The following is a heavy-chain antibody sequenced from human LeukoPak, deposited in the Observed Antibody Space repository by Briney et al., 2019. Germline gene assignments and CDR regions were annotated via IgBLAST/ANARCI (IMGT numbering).Heavy chain of an antibody. Sequence: GESLKISCKGSGYSFTSYWIGWVRQMPGKGLEWMGIIYPGDSDTRYSPSFQGHVTISADRSITTAYLQWSSLTAADTAMYYCARPLRDGSYDAFDIWGQGTRVTVSS. CDR1: GYSFTSYW. D-gene: IGHD2-15*01. J-gene: IGHJ3*02. V-gene: IGHV5-51*01. CDR3: ARPLRDGSYDAFDI. CDR2: IYPGDSDT.